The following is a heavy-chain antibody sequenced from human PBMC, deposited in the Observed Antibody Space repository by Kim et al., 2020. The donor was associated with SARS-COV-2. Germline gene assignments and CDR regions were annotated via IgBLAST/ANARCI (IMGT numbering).Heavy chain of an antibody. CDR2: ISYDGSNK. Sequence: GGSLRLSCAASGFTFSSYGMHGVRQAPGKGLEWVAVISYDGSNKYYADSVKGRFSISRDNSKNTLYLQMNSLRAEDTAVYYCAKVQGGDIVATDHWGQGTLVTVSS. CDR1: GFTFSSYG. CDR3: AKVQGGDIVATDH. J-gene: IGHJ4*02. V-gene: IGHV3-30*18. D-gene: IGHD5-12*01.